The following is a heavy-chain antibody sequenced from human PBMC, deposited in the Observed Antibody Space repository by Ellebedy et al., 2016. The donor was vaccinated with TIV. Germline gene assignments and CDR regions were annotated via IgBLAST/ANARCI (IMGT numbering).Heavy chain of an antibody. V-gene: IGHV3-7*01. CDR2: INGDGSAI. CDR3: TRNLGHYLLSD. J-gene: IGHJ4*02. CDR1: GLTFSGDW. Sequence: GESLKISXAASGLTFSGDWMTWVRQAPGKGLEWVANINGDGSAIQYADSVESRFTISRDNAKNSLYLQMNSLRVEDTAVYYCTRNLGHYLLSDWGQGSLVTVSS. D-gene: IGHD2-15*01.